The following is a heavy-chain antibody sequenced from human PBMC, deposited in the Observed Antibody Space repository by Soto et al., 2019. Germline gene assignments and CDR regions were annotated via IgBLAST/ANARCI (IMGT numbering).Heavy chain of an antibody. CDR3: EIYCSGGSCYRTSDAFDI. J-gene: IGHJ3*02. CDR2: IYYSGST. CDR1: GGSISSYY. D-gene: IGHD2-15*01. Sequence: SETLSLTCTVSGGSISSYYWSWIRQPPGKGLEWIGYIYYSGSTNYNPSLKSRVTISVDTSKNQFSLKLSSVTAADTAVYYCEIYCSGGSCYRTSDAFDIWGQGTMVTVSS. V-gene: IGHV4-59*08.